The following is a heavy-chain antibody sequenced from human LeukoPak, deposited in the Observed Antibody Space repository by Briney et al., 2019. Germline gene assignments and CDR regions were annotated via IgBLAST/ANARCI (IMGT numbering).Heavy chain of an antibody. J-gene: IGHJ4*02. CDR3: AKDGYSGCDRGILDY. CDR1: GFTFSSYY. D-gene: IGHD5-12*01. CDR2: INQDGSEK. Sequence: GGSLRLSCAASGFTFSSYYMTWVRQAPGKGLEWLANINQDGSEKYYVDSVKGRFTISRDNSKNTLYLQMNSLRAEDTAVYYCAKDGYSGCDRGILDYWGQGTLVTVSS. V-gene: IGHV3-7*04.